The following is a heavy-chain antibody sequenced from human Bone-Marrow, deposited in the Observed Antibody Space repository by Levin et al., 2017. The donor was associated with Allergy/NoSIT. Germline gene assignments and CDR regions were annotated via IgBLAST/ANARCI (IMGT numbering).Heavy chain of an antibody. V-gene: IGHV4-34*01. J-gene: IGHJ6*02. CDR2: INHSGST. CDR3: ARDRYSSSWYKVYYGMDV. D-gene: IGHD6-13*01. Sequence: SETLSLTCAVYGGSFSGYYWSWIRQPPGKGLEWIGEINHSGSTNYNPSLKSRVTISVDTSKNQFSLKLSSVTAADTAVYYCARDRYSSSWYKVYYGMDVWGQGTTVTVSS. CDR1: GGSFSGYY.